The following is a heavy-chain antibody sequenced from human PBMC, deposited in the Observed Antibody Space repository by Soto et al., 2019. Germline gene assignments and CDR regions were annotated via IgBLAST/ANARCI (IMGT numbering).Heavy chain of an antibody. CDR1: GGTFSSYA. J-gene: IGHJ4*02. CDR3: SGSSSGHDFDY. V-gene: IGHV1-69*06. D-gene: IGHD6-19*01. CDR2: IIPIFGTA. Sequence: ASVKVSCKASGGTFSSYAISWVRQAPGQGLEWMGGIIPIFGTANYAQKFQGRVTITADKSTSTAYMELSSLRSEDTAVYYCSGSSSGHDFDYWGQGTLVTVSS.